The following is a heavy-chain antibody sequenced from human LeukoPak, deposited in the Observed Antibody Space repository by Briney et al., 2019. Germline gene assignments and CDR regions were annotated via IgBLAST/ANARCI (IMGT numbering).Heavy chain of an antibody. D-gene: IGHD3-3*01. CDR1: GFTFSNAW. CDR2: IYTGGST. J-gene: IGHJ4*02. V-gene: IGHV3-53*01. CDR3: AREPDFWSGYHF. Sequence: GGSLRLSCAASGFTFSNAWMSWVRQAPGKGLEWVSVIYTGGSTYYADSVKGRFTISRDNSKNTLYFQMNSLRTEDTAVYYCAREPDFWSGYHFWGQGTLVTVSS.